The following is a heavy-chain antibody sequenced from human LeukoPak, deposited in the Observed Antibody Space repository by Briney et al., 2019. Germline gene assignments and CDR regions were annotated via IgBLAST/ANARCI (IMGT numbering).Heavy chain of an antibody. CDR2: ISGGGGST. D-gene: IGHD6-19*01. J-gene: IGHJ4*02. Sequence: GGSLRLSCAASGFTFRTHAMSWVRQGPGKGLEWVSAISGGGGSTFYADSVRGRFTISRDDSKNTLFLQMNSLRAEDTAVYYCAKEGIAVASFDYWGQGILVTVSS. CDR1: GFTFRTHA. CDR3: AKEGIAVASFDY. V-gene: IGHV3-23*01.